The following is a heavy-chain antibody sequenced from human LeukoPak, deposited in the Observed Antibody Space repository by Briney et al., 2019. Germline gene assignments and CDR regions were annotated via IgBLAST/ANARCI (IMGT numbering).Heavy chain of an antibody. CDR3: ARDLTTPHWFDP. CDR2: ISAYNGNT. D-gene: IGHD1-1*01. J-gene: IGHJ5*02. Sequence: ASVKVSCKASGYTFTSYGISWVRQAPGQGLEWMGWISAYNGNTNYAQKLQGRVTMTTDTSTSTAYMELRSLRYDDTAVYYCARDLTTPHWFDPWGQGTLVTVSS. V-gene: IGHV1-18*01. CDR1: GYTFTSYG.